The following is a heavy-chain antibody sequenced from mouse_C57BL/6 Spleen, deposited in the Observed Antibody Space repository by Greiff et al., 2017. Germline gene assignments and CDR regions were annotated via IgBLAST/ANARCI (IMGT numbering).Heavy chain of an antibody. CDR1: GYTFTSYW. CDR2: IYPGSGST. V-gene: IGHV1-55*01. Sequence: VQLQQSGAELVKPGASVKMSCKASGYTFTSYWITWVKQRPGQGLEWIGEIYPGSGSTNYNEKFKSKATLTVDTSSSTAYMQLSSLTSEDSAVYYCASHNTTVVENYAMDYWGQGTSVTVSS. D-gene: IGHD1-1*01. CDR3: ASHNTTVVENYAMDY. J-gene: IGHJ4*01.